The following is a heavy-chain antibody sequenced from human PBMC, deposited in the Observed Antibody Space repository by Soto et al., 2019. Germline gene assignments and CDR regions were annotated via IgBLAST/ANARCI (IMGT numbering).Heavy chain of an antibody. D-gene: IGHD5-18*01. J-gene: IGHJ4*02. CDR2: IKKDGGKK. CDR3: AREQRANGYFDY. V-gene: IGHV3-7*01. Sequence: EVQLVESGGGVVQPGGSLRLSCAASGFAFSAYSMTWVRQAPGKGLEWVASIKKDGGKKYYAGSVKGRFIISRDDAKNLLFLKMNSLRVEDTVVYYCAREQRANGYFDYWGQGTPVTVSA. CDR1: GFAFSAYS.